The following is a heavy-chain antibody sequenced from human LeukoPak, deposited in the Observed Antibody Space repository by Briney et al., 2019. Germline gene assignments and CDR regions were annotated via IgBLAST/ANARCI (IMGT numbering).Heavy chain of an antibody. CDR2: ISSSSSTI. CDR1: GFTFSSYS. V-gene: IGHV3-48*01. CDR3: ARDPPPGIAARTEVYNWFDP. D-gene: IGHD6-6*01. J-gene: IGHJ5*02. Sequence: GGSLRLSCAASGFTFSSYSMNWVRQAPGKGLEWVSYISSSSSTIYYADSVKGRFTISRDNAKTSLYLQMSSLRAEDTAVYYCARDPPPGIAARTEVYNWFDPWGQGTLVTVSS.